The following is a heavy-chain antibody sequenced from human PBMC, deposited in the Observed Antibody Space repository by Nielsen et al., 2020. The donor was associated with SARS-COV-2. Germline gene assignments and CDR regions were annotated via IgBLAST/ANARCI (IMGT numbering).Heavy chain of an antibody. Sequence: SETLSLTCTVSGGSIRSGGYYWSWISQHTGKGLEWIGYIYYSGSTYYNPSLKSRVTISVDTSKNQFSLKLSSVTAADTAVYYCARRFTDTIFGANNYYFDYLGQGTLVTVSS. V-gene: IGHV4-31*03. J-gene: IGHJ4*02. CDR3: ARRFTDTIFGANNYYFDY. CDR2: IYYSGST. D-gene: IGHD3-3*01. CDR1: GGSIRSGGYY.